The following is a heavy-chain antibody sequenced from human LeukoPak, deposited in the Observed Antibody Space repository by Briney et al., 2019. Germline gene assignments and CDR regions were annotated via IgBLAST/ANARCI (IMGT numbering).Heavy chain of an antibody. J-gene: IGHJ4*02. Sequence: PGGSLRLSCAASGFTFSSCAMSWVRQAPGKGPEWVSAISGSGGSTYYADSVKGRFTISRDNSKNTLYLQMNSLRAEDTAVYYCAKDGYTTAAMFLVSYWGQGTLVTVSS. V-gene: IGHV3-23*01. D-gene: IGHD4-17*01. CDR3: AKDGYTTAAMFLVSY. CDR1: GFTFSSCA. CDR2: ISGSGGST.